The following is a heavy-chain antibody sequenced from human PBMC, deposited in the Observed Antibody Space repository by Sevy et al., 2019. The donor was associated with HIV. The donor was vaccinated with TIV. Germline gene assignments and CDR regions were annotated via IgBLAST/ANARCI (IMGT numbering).Heavy chain of an antibody. Sequence: GGSLRLSCTASGFTFGDYAMSWFRQAPGKGLEWVGFIRSKAYGGTTEYAASVKGRFTISRDDSKSIAYLQMNSLKTEDTAVYYCTRDKAVGYYESSGYYNLFDYWGQGTLVTVSS. D-gene: IGHD3-22*01. CDR2: IRSKAYGGTT. CDR1: GFTFGDYA. CDR3: TRDKAVGYYESSGYYNLFDY. V-gene: IGHV3-49*03. J-gene: IGHJ4*02.